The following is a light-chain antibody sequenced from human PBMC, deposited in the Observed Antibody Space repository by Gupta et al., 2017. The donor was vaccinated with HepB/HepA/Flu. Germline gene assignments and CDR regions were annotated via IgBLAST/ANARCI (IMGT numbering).Light chain of an antibody. Sequence: QSALTQPPSVSGSPGQSVTISCTGTNGDIGTYSNVCRYQQAPGTTPKLIIYAVGNRPSGVSDRFSGSQSGNTASLTISGLQAEDEADYYCSSYTNRSTYVFGTGTKVTVL. J-gene: IGLJ1*01. CDR2: AVG. V-gene: IGLV2-18*02. CDR1: NGDIGTYSN. CDR3: SSYTNRSTYV.